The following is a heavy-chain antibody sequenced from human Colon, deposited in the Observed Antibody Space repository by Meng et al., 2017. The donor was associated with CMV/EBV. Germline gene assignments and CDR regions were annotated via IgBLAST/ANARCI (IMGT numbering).Heavy chain of an antibody. CDR1: GFRFSSYE. D-gene: IGHD3-10*02. CDR3: ARGSEVIITTFNMDYFEN. Sequence: GESLKICCAASGFRFSSYEMKWVRQVPGKGLESIAYISHTGDKIYYADSVQGRFTISRDNAKNSLYLQMNRLRGEDTAVYFCARGSEVIITTFNMDYFENWGQGTLVTVSS. CDR2: ISHTGDKI. J-gene: IGHJ4*02. V-gene: IGHV3-48*03.